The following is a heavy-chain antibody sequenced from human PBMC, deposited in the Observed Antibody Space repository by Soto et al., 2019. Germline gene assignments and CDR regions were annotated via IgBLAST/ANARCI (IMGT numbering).Heavy chain of an antibody. CDR1: GYTFTSYA. CDR2: INAGNGNT. CDR3: ARELVFGAFDP. D-gene: IGHD6-13*01. J-gene: IGHJ5*02. Sequence: ASVKVSCKASGYTFTSYAMHWVRQAPGQRLEWMGWINAGNGNTKYSQRFQGRVTITRDTSASTAYMELSSLRSEDTAVYYCARELVFGAFDPWGQGTLVTVSS. V-gene: IGHV1-3*01.